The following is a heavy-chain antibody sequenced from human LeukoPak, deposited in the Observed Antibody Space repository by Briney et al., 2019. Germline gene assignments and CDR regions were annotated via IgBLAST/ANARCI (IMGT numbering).Heavy chain of an antibody. CDR3: ARNSGYDYGY. CDR2: ISGYNGNT. V-gene: IGHV1-18*01. CDR1: GYTFTRYD. J-gene: IGHJ4*02. Sequence: GASVKVSCKASGYTFTRYDISWVRQAPGQGLEWMGWISGYNGNTNYAQKLQGRVTLTTDTSTSTAYMELRSLRSDDTVVYYCARNSGYDYGYWGQGTRVTVSS. D-gene: IGHD5-12*01.